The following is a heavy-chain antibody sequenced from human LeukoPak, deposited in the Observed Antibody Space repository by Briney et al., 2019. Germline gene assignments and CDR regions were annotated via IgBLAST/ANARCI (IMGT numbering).Heavy chain of an antibody. J-gene: IGHJ4*02. CDR1: GGSFSGYY. CDR3: ARGNGTHHFDY. V-gene: IGHV4-34*01. Sequence: SETLSLTCAVYGGSFSGYYWSWIRQPPGKGLEWIGEINHSGSTNYNPSLKSRVTISVDTSKNQFSLKLSSVTAADTAVYYCARGNGTHHFDYWGQGTLVTVSS. CDR2: INHSGST.